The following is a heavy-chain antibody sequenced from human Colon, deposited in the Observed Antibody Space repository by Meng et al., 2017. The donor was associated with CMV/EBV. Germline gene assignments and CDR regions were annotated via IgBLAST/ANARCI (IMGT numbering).Heavy chain of an antibody. Sequence: GGSLRLSCVASGFTFSNYAMSWVRQAPGKGLEWVANLYVGGDSTYYADSVKGRFTISRDNSKNTLYLQMNSLKDEDTAVYYCAKRGKSGTRYFGFDYWGQGALVTVSS. J-gene: IGHJ4*02. CDR3: AKRGKSGTRYFGFDY. CDR1: GFTFSNYA. CDR2: LYVGGDST. V-gene: IGHV3-23*03. D-gene: IGHD1-26*01.